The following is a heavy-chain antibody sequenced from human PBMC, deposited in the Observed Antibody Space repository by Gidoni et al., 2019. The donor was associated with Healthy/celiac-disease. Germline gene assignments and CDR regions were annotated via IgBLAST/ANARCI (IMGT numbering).Heavy chain of an antibody. CDR3: ARIPLVLHGYIDY. CDR1: GGSISSSSYY. V-gene: IGHV4-39*01. Sequence: QLQLQESGPGLVKPSETLSLTCTVSGGSISSSSYYWGWIRQPPGKGLEWIGSIYYSGSTYYNPSLKSRVTISVDTSKNQFSLKLSSVTAADTAVYYCARIPLVLHGYIDYWGQGTLVTVSS. D-gene: IGHD3-22*01. J-gene: IGHJ4*02. CDR2: IYYSGST.